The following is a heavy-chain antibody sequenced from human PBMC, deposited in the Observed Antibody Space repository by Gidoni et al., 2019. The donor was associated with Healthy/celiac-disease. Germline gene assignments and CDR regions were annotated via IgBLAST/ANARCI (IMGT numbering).Heavy chain of an antibody. V-gene: IGHV1-69*01. Sequence: QVQLVQSGAEVKKPGSSVKVSCKASGGTFSSYAISWVRQAPGQGLEWMGGIIPIFGTANYAQKFQGRVTITADESTSTAYMELSSLRSEDTAVYYCARVRPWDGSGSYYAPYDYWGQGTLVTVSS. CDR2: IIPIFGTA. J-gene: IGHJ4*02. CDR1: GGTFSSYA. CDR3: ARVRPWDGSGSYYAPYDY. D-gene: IGHD3-10*01.